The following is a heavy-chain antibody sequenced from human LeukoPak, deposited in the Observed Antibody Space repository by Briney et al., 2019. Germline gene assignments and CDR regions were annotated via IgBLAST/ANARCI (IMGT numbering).Heavy chain of an antibody. CDR2: IYYSGST. CDR1: GGSISSGSYY. V-gene: IGHV4-39*01. D-gene: IGHD3-10*01. CDR3: ASYAGHYGSGSYYNDRWFDP. J-gene: IGHJ5*02. Sequence: SQTLSLTCTVSGGSISSGSYYWSWIRQPPGKGLEWIGSIYYSGSTYYNPSLKSRVTISVDTSKNQFSLKLSSVTAADTAVYYCASYAGHYGSGSYYNDRWFDPWGQGTLVTVSS.